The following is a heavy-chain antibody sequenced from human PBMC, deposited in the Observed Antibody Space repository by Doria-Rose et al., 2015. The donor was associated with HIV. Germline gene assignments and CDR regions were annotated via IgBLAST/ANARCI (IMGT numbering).Heavy chain of an antibody. CDR2: IFSSDEG. Sequence: QVTLKESGPVLVKPTETLTLTCTVSGVSLSSPGMGVSWIRQPPGKALEWLANIFSSDEGSYNTSLTSRLTISRSTSKSQVVITMTDMDPVDTATYYCARIKSSRWYHKYYFDFWGQGTLVIVSA. J-gene: IGHJ4*02. CDR1: GVSLSSPGMG. CDR3: ARIKSSRWYHKYYFDF. V-gene: IGHV2-26*01. D-gene: IGHD6-13*01.